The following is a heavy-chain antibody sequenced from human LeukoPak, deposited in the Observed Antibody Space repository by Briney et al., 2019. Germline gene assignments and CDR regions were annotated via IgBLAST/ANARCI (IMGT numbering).Heavy chain of an antibody. D-gene: IGHD2-8*02. V-gene: IGHV3-23*01. J-gene: IGHJ5*02. Sequence: GGSLRLSCLTSGFTLSTNAMSWVRQAPGKGLEWISGISGSGASTYYADSVKGRFTISRDNSKNTLYLQINSLRAEDTAIYYCAKDVWWSVSWGQGTLVTVSS. CDR3: AKDVWWSVS. CDR2: ISGSGAST. CDR1: GFTLSTNA.